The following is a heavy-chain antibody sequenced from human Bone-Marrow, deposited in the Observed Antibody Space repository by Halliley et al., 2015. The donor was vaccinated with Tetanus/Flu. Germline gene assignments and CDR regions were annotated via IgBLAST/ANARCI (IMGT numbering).Heavy chain of an antibody. CDR2: IWHNGSKK. CDR3: ARWASSSAY. V-gene: IGHV3-33*01. J-gene: IGHJ4*02. Sequence: GVGWVAFIWHNGSKKYHADSGKGRFTISRDNSQNTLYLQMDSLRAVDTAVYFCARWASSSAYWGQGPLVTVSS. D-gene: IGHD6-6*01.